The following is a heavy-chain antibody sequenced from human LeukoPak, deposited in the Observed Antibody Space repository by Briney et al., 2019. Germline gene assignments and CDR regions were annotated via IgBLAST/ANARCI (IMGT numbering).Heavy chain of an antibody. Sequence: ASVKVSCKASGYTFTSYTIHWVRQAPGQSLEWMGWINVGRGDSKCSQEFQGRVSLTRDTSATTAYLEVSSLRPDDMAVYYCARERGIREAFDFWGQGTMVTVSS. V-gene: IGHV1-3*03. CDR3: ARERGIREAFDF. CDR1: GYTFTSYT. CDR2: INVGRGDS. J-gene: IGHJ3*01. D-gene: IGHD1-14*01.